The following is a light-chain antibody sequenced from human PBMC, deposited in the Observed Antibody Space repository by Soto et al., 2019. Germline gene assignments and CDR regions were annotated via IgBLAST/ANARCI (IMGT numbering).Light chain of an antibody. Sequence: EIVVTQSPGTLSLSPGERATLSCRASQSISSSYLAWYQQKPGQPPRLLFYGASSRATGIPDRFSGSGSGTDFTLTISRLEPEDFAVFYCQHYDSLPITFGQGTRLEI. CDR1: QSISSSY. V-gene: IGKV3-20*01. J-gene: IGKJ5*01. CDR2: GAS. CDR3: QHYDSLPIT.